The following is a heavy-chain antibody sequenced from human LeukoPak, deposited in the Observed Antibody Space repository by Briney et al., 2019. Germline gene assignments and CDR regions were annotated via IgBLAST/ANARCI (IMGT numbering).Heavy chain of an antibody. D-gene: IGHD1-26*01. CDR3: ARVRVGARGYYYYGTDV. Sequence: GASVKVSCKASGYTFTSYGISWVRQAPGQGLEWMGWISAYNGNTNYAQKLQGRATMTTDTSTSTAYMELRSLRSDDTAVYYCARVRVGARGYYYYGTDVWGQGTTVTVSS. CDR1: GYTFTSYG. CDR2: ISAYNGNT. J-gene: IGHJ6*02. V-gene: IGHV1-18*01.